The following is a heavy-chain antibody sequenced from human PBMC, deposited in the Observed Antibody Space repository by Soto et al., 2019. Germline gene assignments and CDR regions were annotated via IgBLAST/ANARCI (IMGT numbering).Heavy chain of an antibody. D-gene: IGHD4-4*01. CDR1: GFTFDDYA. J-gene: IGHJ5*02. V-gene: IGHV3-9*01. CDR2: ISWNSGSI. CDR3: AKDGEVYMTTVTTGWFDP. Sequence: EVQLVESGGGLVQPGRSLRLSCAASGFTFDDYAMHWVRQAPGKGLEWVSGISWNSGSIGYADSVKGRFTISRDNAKNSLYLQMNSLRAEDTALYYCAKDGEVYMTTVTTGWFDPWGQGTLVTVSS.